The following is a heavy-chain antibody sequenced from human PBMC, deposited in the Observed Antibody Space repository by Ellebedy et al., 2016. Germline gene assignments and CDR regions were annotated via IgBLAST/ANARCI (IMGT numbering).Heavy chain of an antibody. CDR3: ARDLLPYNWNYESEEAYYYYYMDV. V-gene: IGHV3-21*01. D-gene: IGHD1-7*01. J-gene: IGHJ6*03. Sequence: GESLKISXAASGFTFSSYSMNWVRQAPGKGLEWVSSISSSSSYIYYADSVKGRFTISRDNAKNSLYLQMNSLRAEDTAVYYCARDLLPYNWNYESEEAYYYYYMDVWGKGTTVTVSS. CDR2: ISSSSSYI. CDR1: GFTFSSYS.